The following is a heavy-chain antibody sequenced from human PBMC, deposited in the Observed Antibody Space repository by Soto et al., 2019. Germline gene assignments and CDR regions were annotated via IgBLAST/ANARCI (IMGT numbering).Heavy chain of an antibody. CDR3: ARVLTHWSGYYTTNYYYYMDV. D-gene: IGHD3-3*01. CDR1: GFTFSSYW. J-gene: IGHJ6*03. Sequence: EVQLVESGGGLVQPGGSLRLSCAASGFTFSSYWMHWVRQAPGKGLVWVSRINSDGSSTSYADSVQGRFTISRDNAKNTLYLQMNSLRAEDTAVYYCARVLTHWSGYYTTNYYYYMDVWGKGTTVTVSS. CDR2: INSDGSST. V-gene: IGHV3-74*01.